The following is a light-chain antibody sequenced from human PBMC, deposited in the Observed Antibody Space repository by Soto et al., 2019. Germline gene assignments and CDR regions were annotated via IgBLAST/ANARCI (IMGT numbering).Light chain of an antibody. CDR1: TSNIGADYD. CDR3: QSYDSTLSGFWV. V-gene: IGLV1-40*01. CDR2: GNT. Sequence: QSVLTQPPSVSGAPGQRVTISCTRSTSNIGADYDVHWYQQFPGTAPKLLIYGNTNRPSGVPDRFSGSKSGTSASLAITGLQAEDEADYYCQSYDSTLSGFWVFGGGTKLTVL. J-gene: IGLJ3*02.